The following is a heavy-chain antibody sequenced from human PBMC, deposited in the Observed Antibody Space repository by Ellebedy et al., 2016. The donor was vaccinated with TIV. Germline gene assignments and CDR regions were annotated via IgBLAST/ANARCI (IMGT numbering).Heavy chain of an antibody. CDR3: ATDGSYGDYLSPTHAFAF. Sequence: GGSLRLSCAASGFSFNSYWMTWVRQAPGKGLEWVANINQDGSDKYYVDSLRGRFTISRDNAKNSLYLQMNSLRGEDTAVYYCATDGSYGDYLSPTHAFAFWGRGTMVTVSS. CDR1: GFSFNSYW. D-gene: IGHD3-16*01. V-gene: IGHV3-7*01. J-gene: IGHJ3*01. CDR2: INQDGSDK.